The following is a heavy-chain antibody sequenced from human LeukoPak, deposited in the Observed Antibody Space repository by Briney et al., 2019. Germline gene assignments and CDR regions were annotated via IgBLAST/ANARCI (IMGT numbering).Heavy chain of an antibody. CDR3: ARVRAGYCTSTSCYTGMDV. D-gene: IGHD2-2*01. J-gene: IGHJ6*02. Sequence: GGSLRLSCAASGFTFSSYGMHWVRQAPGKGLEWVALISYDGSNEYYADSVRGRFTISRDNSKFTLYMQMNSLRAEDTAVYYCARVRAGYCTSTSCYTGMDVRGQGTTVTVSS. CDR1: GFTFSSYG. CDR2: ISYDGSNE. V-gene: IGHV3-30*03.